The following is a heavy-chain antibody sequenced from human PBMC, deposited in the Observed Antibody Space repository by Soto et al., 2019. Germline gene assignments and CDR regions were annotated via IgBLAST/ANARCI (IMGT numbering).Heavy chain of an antibody. CDR2: IYTSGST. CDR1: GGSISSYY. J-gene: IGHJ4*02. Sequence: SETLSLTCTVSGGSISSYYWSWIRQPAGKGLEWIGRIYTSGSTNYNPSLKSRVTMSVDTSKNQFSLKLSSVTAADTAVYYCARDSHYYDSSGYPSLFDYWGQGTLVTVSS. D-gene: IGHD3-22*01. CDR3: ARDSHYYDSSGYPSLFDY. V-gene: IGHV4-4*07.